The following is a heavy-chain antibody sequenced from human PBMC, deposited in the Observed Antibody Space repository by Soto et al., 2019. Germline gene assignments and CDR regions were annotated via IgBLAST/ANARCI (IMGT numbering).Heavy chain of an antibody. Sequence: GASVKVSCKASGYTFTGYYMHWVRQAPGQGLEWMGWINPNSGGTNYAQKFQGWVTMTRDTSISTAYMELSRLRSDDTAVYYCARAVNYYDSSGYYGCAFDIWGQGTMVTVSS. CDR2: INPNSGGT. V-gene: IGHV1-2*04. D-gene: IGHD3-22*01. CDR1: GYTFTGYY. J-gene: IGHJ3*02. CDR3: ARAVNYYDSSGYYGCAFDI.